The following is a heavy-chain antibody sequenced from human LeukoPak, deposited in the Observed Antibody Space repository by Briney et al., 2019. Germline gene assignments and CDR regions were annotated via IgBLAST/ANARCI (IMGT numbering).Heavy chain of an antibody. CDR3: ARAGSGYSFDP. CDR2: IYNSGST. Sequence: SETLSLTXTVPGGSISSYYWSWIRQPPEKELEWIGYIYNSGSTNYNPSLKSRVTISVDTSKNQFSLKLSSVTAADTAVYYCARAGSGYSFDPWGQGTLVTVSS. CDR1: GGSISSYY. J-gene: IGHJ5*02. V-gene: IGHV4-59*01. D-gene: IGHD3-3*01.